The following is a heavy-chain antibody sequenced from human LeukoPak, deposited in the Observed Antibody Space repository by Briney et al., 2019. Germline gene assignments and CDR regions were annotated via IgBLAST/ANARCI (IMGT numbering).Heavy chain of an antibody. CDR3: ARVGQNSGSRQLDY. J-gene: IGHJ4*02. D-gene: IGHD1-26*01. V-gene: IGHV3-11*04. CDR1: GFTFDDYA. CDR2: ISSSGSTI. Sequence: PGGSLRLSCAASGFTFDDYAMHWIRQAPGKGLEWVSYISSSGSTIYYADSVKGRFTISRDNAKNSLYLQMNSLRAEDTAVYYCARVGQNSGSRQLDYWGQGTLVTVSS.